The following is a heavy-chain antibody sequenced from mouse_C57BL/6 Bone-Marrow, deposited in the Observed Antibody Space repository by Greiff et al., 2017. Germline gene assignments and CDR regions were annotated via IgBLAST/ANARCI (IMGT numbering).Heavy chain of an antibody. V-gene: IGHV1-81*01. D-gene: IGHD1-1*01. CDR2: IYPRSGNT. CDR3: ARDTTVVASYDIDY. Sequence: VQLVESGAELARPGASVKLSCKASGYTFTSSGISWVKQRTGQGLEWIGEIYPRSGNTYYNEKFKGKATLTADKSSSTAYMELRSLTSEDSAVYVCARDTTVVASYDIDYWGQGTTLTVSS. CDR1: GYTFTSSG. J-gene: IGHJ2*01.